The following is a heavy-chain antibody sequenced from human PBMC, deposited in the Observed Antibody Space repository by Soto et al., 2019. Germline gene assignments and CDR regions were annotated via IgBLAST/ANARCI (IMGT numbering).Heavy chain of an antibody. CDR3: VRIGRQSQTFYSWFDS. D-gene: IGHD1-26*01. CDR1: DHSISSDFY. V-gene: IGHV4-38-2*01. J-gene: IGHJ5*01. CDR2: INHSGTT. Sequence: SETLSLTCVVSDHSISSDFYWGWIREPPGKGLEWIGSINHSGTTYYNPSLRSRLTISIDTSKNQFSLMLSSVTAADTALHHCVRIGRQSQTFYSWFDSWGQGSLVTV.